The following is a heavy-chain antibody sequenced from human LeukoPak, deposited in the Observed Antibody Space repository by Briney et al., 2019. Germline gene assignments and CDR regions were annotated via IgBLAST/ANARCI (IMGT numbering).Heavy chain of an antibody. J-gene: IGHJ4*02. CDR2: IIPMFT. CDR1: GGTFGTND. D-gene: IGHD3-10*01. V-gene: IGHV1-69*13. Sequence: GASVKVSCKASGGTFGTNDISWVRQAPGQGLEWMGGIIPMFTSYGQKFQGRLTITADESTNTVYMELSSLRSEDTAVYYCARGNYYGAGTYDLDYWGQGTLVTVSS. CDR3: ARGNYYGAGTYDLDY.